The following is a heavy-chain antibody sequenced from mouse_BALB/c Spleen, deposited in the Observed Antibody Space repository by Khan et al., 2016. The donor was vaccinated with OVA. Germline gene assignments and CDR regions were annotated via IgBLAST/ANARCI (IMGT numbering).Heavy chain of an antibody. CDR3: ARAYYANYREAMDY. CDR2: IWGYGST. CDR1: GFSLTGYG. J-gene: IGHJ4*01. Sequence: QVQLKESGPGLVAPSQSLSITCTVSGFSLTGYGVNWVRQPPGKGLEWLGMIWGYGSTDYNSALKSRLSISKDNSKSQAFLKMNSLQTDDTARYYCARAYYANYREAMDYWGQGTSGTVSS. V-gene: IGHV2-6-7*01. D-gene: IGHD2-1*01.